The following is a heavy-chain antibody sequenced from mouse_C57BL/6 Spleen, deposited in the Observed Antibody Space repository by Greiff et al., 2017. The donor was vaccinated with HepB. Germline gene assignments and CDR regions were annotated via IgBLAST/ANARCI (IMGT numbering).Heavy chain of an antibody. D-gene: IGHD2-1*01. CDR3: AKKSNGNYYDIDY. V-gene: IGHV1-42*01. J-gene: IGHJ2*01. Sequence: VQLQQSGPELVKPGASVKISCKASGYSFTGYYMNWVKQSPEKSLEWIGEINPSTGGTTYNQKFKAKATLTVDKSSSTAYMQLKSLTSEDSAVYYCAKKSNGNYYDIDYWGQGTTLTVSS. CDR1: GYSFTGYY. CDR2: INPSTGGT.